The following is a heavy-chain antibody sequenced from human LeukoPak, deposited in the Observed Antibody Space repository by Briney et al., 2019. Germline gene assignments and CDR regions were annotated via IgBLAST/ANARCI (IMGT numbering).Heavy chain of an antibody. D-gene: IGHD3-3*01. CDR1: GFIFSNYA. J-gene: IGHJ4*02. V-gene: IGHV3-23*01. CDR3: AKKSLWSGPFDY. CDR2: ITGSGGGS. Sequence: GGSLRLSCMASGFIFSNYAMSWVRQAPGKGLECVSIITGSGGGSYYADSVKGRFTLSRDNSKNTLYLQMNSLRAEDTAVYFCAKKSLWSGPFDYWGQGTLVTVFS.